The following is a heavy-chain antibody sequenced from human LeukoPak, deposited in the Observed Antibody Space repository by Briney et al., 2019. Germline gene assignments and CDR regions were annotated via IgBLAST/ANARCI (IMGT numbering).Heavy chain of an antibody. CDR2: IYYSGST. Sequence: SETLSLTCTVSGGSISSYYWSWIRQPPGKGLEWIGYIYYSGSTNYNPSLKSRVTISVDTSKNQFSLKLSSVTAADTAVYYCARDQGITMVRGDLYGMDVWGQGTMVTVSS. CDR3: ARDQGITMVRGDLYGMDV. V-gene: IGHV4-59*01. D-gene: IGHD3-10*01. J-gene: IGHJ6*02. CDR1: GGSISSYY.